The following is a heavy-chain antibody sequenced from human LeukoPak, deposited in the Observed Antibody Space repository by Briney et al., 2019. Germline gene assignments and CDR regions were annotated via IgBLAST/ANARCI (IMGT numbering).Heavy chain of an antibody. CDR3: ARDLARAGTTDPFVK. CDR1: GFTFSSYS. V-gene: IGHV3-21*01. CDR2: ISGSSDYR. J-gene: IGHJ4*02. D-gene: IGHD1-7*01. Sequence: GGSLRLSCAASGFTFSSYSFNWVRQAPGKGLKWVSSISGSSDYRSYADSAKGRFTISRDNAKNSLYLQMNSLRAEDTAVYYCARDLARAGTTDPFVKWGQGTLVTVSS.